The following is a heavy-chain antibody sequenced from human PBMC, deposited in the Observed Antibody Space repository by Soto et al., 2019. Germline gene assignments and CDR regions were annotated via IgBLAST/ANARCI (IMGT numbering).Heavy chain of an antibody. CDR2: IYYSGST. V-gene: IGHV4-39*01. Sequence: LSLTCTVSGGSISSSSYYWGWIRQPPGKGLEWNGSIYYSGSTYYNPSLKRRVTISVDASKNQSSLKLSSVTAADTAVYYSASEQWLAPFDYWGHGTLVTVFS. CDR1: GGSISSSSYY. D-gene: IGHD6-19*01. CDR3: ASEQWLAPFDY. J-gene: IGHJ4*01.